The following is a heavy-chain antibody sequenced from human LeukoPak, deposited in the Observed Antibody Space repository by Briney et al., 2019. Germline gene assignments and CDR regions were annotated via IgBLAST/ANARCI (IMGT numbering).Heavy chain of an antibody. CDR3: ARGYYDSSGYYFWSLPLYDY. CDR1: GFTFSSYL. D-gene: IGHD3-22*01. CDR2: INSDGSST. Sequence: GGSLRLSCAASGFTFSSYLMHWVRQAPGKGLVWVSRINSDGSSTSYADSVKGRFTISRDNAKNTLYLQMNSLRAEDTAVYYCARGYYDSSGYYFWSLPLYDYWGQGTLVTVSS. J-gene: IGHJ4*02. V-gene: IGHV3-74*01.